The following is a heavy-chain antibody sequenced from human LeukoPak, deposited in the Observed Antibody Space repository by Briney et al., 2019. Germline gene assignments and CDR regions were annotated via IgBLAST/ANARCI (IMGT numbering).Heavy chain of an antibody. CDR1: GFIVSNNY. Sequence: PGGSLRLSCAASGFIVSNNYMSWVRQPPGKGLEWVSVIYSGGSKYYADSVKVRFTISRDNSKNTVYLQMDDLRPEDTAVYYCARVVDHDYGDYYLDYWGQGTLVTVSS. J-gene: IGHJ4*02. D-gene: IGHD4-17*01. CDR2: IYSGGSK. CDR3: ARVVDHDYGDYYLDY. V-gene: IGHV3-53*01.